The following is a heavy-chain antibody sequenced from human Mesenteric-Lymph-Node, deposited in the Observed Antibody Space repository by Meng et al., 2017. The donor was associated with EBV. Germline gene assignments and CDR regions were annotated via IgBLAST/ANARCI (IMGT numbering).Heavy chain of an antibody. D-gene: IGHD3-22*01. CDR2: MSHSGSS. CDR1: GDSVTSSNW. J-gene: IGHJ4*02. CDR3: ARILVGENSGYFLDY. V-gene: IGHV4-4*02. Sequence: GQWKESGPGLVKPSGTRSLTCGVSGDSVTSSNWWSWVRQPPGKGLEWIGEMSHSGSSNYNPSLNNRVTMSVDKSKNRVFLQLSSVTAADTAMYYCARILVGENSGYFLDYWGQGIVVTVSS.